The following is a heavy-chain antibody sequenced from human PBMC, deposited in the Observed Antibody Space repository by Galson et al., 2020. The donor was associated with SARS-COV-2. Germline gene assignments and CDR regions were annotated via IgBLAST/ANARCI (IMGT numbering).Heavy chain of an antibody. J-gene: IGHJ4*02. V-gene: IGHV4-39*07. CDR1: GDSIRSSTDY. D-gene: IGHD6-19*01. CDR2: IYHSGST. Sequence: SETLSLTCTVSGDSIRSSTDYWGWIRQPPGKGLEWIGSIYHSGSTYYNPSLKSRVTISLDTSKNQFSLKLFSVTAADTAVYYCARVGYSRGWYWGQGTLVTVSS. CDR3: ARVGYSRGWY.